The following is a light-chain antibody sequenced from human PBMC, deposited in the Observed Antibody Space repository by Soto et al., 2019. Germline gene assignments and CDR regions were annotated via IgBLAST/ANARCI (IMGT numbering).Light chain of an antibody. CDR2: DAS. CDR3: QQRANWLT. V-gene: IGKV3-11*01. J-gene: IGKJ4*01. Sequence: EIVLTQSPATLSLSPWERATLSCRASQSVSSYLAWYQQKPGQAPRLLIYDASNRATGIPARFSGSGSGTDFTLTISGLEPEDFAVYYCQQRANWLTFGGGTKVDIK. CDR1: QSVSSY.